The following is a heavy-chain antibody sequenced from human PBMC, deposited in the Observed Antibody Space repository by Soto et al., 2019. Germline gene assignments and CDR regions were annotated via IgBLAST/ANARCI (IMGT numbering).Heavy chain of an antibody. CDR3: ARTTLSTVVTPRHFDY. CDR1: GYTFTNYD. V-gene: IGHV1-8*01. Sequence: QVQLVQSGAEVKKPGASVKVSCKASGYTFTNYDINWVRQATGQGLEWMGWMNPNSGDTGYAQKFQGRVTMPMDTSISTAYMELSSLRSEDTAVYYCARTTLSTVVTPRHFDYWGQGTLVTVSS. CDR2: MNPNSGDT. J-gene: IGHJ4*02. D-gene: IGHD4-17*01.